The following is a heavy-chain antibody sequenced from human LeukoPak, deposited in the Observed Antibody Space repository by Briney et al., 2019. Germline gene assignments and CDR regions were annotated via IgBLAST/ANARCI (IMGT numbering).Heavy chain of an antibody. CDR3: ARAPFYCTSTSCPLRRSDY. D-gene: IGHD2-2*01. CDR2: FDPEDGET. V-gene: IGHV1-24*01. Sequence: GASVKVSCKVSGYTLTELSMHWVRQAPGKGLEWMGGFDPEDGETIYAQKFQGRVTMTRDTSISTAYMELSRLRSDHTAVYYCARAPFYCTSTSCPLRRSDYWGQGTLVPVSS. CDR1: GYTLTELS. J-gene: IGHJ4*02.